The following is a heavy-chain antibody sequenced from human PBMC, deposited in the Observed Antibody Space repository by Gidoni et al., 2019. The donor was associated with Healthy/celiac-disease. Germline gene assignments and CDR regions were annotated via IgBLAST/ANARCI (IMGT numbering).Heavy chain of an antibody. V-gene: IGHV4-39*02. Sequence: STYYNPSLKSRVTISVDTSKNQFSLKLSSVTAADTAVYYCARDIVATIFNYYYGMDVWGQGTTVTVSS. J-gene: IGHJ6*02. D-gene: IGHD5-12*01. CDR2: ST. CDR3: ARDIVATIFNYYYGMDV.